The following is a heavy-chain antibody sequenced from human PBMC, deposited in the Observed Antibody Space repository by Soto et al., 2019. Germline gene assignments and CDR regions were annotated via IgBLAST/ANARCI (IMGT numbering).Heavy chain of an antibody. CDR3: VRAQAGHVLRFLEWLFFDY. J-gene: IGHJ4*02. CDR1: GFTFTSSA. D-gene: IGHD3-3*01. CDR2: IVVGSGNT. Sequence: SVKVSCKASGFTFTSSAVQWVRQARGQRLEWIGWIVVGSGNTNYAQKFQERVTITRDMSTSTAYMELSSLRSEDTAVYYCVRAQAGHVLRFLEWLFFDYWGQGTLVTVSS. V-gene: IGHV1-58*01.